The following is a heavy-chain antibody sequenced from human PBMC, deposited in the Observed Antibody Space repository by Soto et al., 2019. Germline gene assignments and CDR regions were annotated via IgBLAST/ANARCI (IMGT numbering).Heavy chain of an antibody. D-gene: IGHD4-17*01. CDR3: ARGRYGDYRVS. J-gene: IGHJ5*02. Sequence: SETLSLTCAVSCDSISSYYCMWIRQPPGKGLESIGYLYYGRSANYNPSLKSRVTLSVDTSKNQFSLNLSSVTAADTAVYYCARGRYGDYRVSWGQGTLVTVSS. CDR2: LYYGRSA. V-gene: IGHV4-59*01. CDR1: CDSISSYY.